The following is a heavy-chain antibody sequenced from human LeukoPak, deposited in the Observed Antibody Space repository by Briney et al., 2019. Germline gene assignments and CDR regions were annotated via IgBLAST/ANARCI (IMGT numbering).Heavy chain of an antibody. V-gene: IGHV1-46*01. J-gene: IGHJ4*02. CDR1: GYIFTNYY. D-gene: IGHD1-26*01. Sequence: ASVKVSCKASGYIFTNYYMHWVRQAPGQGLEWMGIINPSGGSTSYAQKFQGRVTMTRDTSTSTVYMGLSSLRSEDTTVYYCARAGRAVGGFDYWGQGTLVTVSS. CDR2: INPSGGST. CDR3: ARAGRAVGGFDY.